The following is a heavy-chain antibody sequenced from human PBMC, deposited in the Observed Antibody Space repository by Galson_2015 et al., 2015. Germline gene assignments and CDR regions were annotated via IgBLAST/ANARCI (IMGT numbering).Heavy chain of an antibody. V-gene: IGHV3-11*01. D-gene: IGHD5-18*01. CDR3: ARRGAAGEYSYNYLDY. J-gene: IGHJ4*02. CDR2: ISSSGYTI. Sequence: SLRLSCAASGFTFSDYYMSWIRQAPGKGLEWVSYISSSGYTIYYADSVKGRFTISRDNAKNSLYLQMNSLRADDTAVYYCARRGAAGEYSYNYLDYWGQGTLVTASS. CDR1: GFTFSDYY.